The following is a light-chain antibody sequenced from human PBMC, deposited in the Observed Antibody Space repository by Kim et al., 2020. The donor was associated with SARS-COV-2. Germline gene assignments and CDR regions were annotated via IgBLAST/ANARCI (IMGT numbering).Light chain of an antibody. J-gene: IGKJ4*02. CDR1: EGISRW. Sequence: DIQLTQSPSSVSAAVGDRVTISCRASEGISRWLAWYQQKPGKAPKLLINTASSLQSGVPSRFSGSGSGTDFTLIISSLQPEDLATYCCQQAASFPLTFGGGTKVDIK. V-gene: IGKV1-12*01. CDR2: TAS. CDR3: QQAASFPLT.